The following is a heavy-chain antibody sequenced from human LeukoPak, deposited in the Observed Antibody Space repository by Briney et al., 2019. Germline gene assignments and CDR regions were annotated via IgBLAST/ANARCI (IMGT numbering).Heavy chain of an antibody. V-gene: IGHV4-59*08. Sequence: QASETLSLTCTVSGGSISSYYWSWIRQPPGKGLEWIGYIYYSGSTNYNPSLKSRVTISVDTSKNQFSLKLSSVTAADTAVYYCASRPTVTDWYFDLWGRGTLVTVSS. CDR1: GGSISSYY. CDR3: ASRPTVTDWYFDL. CDR2: IYYSGST. D-gene: IGHD4-17*01. J-gene: IGHJ2*01.